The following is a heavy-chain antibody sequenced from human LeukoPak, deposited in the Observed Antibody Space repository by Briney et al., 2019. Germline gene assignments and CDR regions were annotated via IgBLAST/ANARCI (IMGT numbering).Heavy chain of an antibody. V-gene: IGHV3-74*01. J-gene: IGHJ4*02. CDR2: INSDGSWT. CDR3: VSFYETY. D-gene: IGHD2/OR15-2a*01. CDR1: GNYW. Sequence: GGSLRLSCAASGNYWMHWVRQVPGKGLVWVSHINSDGSWTSYADSVKGRFTISKDSAKNTVYLQMNSLRAEDTAVYYCVSFYETYWGRGTLVTVSS.